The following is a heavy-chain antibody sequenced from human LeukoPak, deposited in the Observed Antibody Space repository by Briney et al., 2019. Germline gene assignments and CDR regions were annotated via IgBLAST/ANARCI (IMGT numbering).Heavy chain of an antibody. CDR2: IIPIFGTA. CDR3: ARDGWREEDI. CDR1: GGIFSSYA. J-gene: IGHJ3*02. D-gene: IGHD6-19*01. Sequence: ASVKVSCKGSGGIFSSYAISWVRQPPGQGLEWMGRIIPIFGTANYAQKFQGRVTINTDESTSTAYMELSSLRSEDTAVYYCARDGWREEDIWGQGTMVTVSS. V-gene: IGHV1-69*05.